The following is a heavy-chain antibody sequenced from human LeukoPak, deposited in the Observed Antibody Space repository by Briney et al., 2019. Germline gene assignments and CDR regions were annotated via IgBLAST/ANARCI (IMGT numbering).Heavy chain of an antibody. CDR1: GFTFSSHW. J-gene: IGHJ4*02. Sequence: GGSLRLSCVASGFTFSSHWMSWVRQAPGKGLEWVANINQDGSEKYHVDSVKGRFTISRDNAKKVLYLQMNSLRAEDTAVYYCAKDRRGPHYFDYWGQGTLVTVSS. D-gene: IGHD5-12*01. CDR2: INQDGSEK. V-gene: IGHV3-7*01. CDR3: AKDRRGPHYFDY.